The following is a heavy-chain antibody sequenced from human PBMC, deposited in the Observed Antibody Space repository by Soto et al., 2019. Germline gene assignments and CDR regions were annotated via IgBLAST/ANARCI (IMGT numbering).Heavy chain of an antibody. CDR2: IKKDGNEK. CDR1: GFTFSAYC. Sequence: EVQLVECGGGLVQPGGSLRLSCEASGFTFSAYCMNWVRQAPGTGLEWVANIKKDGNEKYYVDSVKGRFTISRDNAKSCLDLQMNRLTDVDTAVYYGVRGGGVDGSAYYDYYGMDVWGRGTTVTVSS. J-gene: IGHJ6*02. D-gene: IGHD1-26*01. V-gene: IGHV3-7*01. CDR3: VRGGGVDGSAYYDYYGMDV.